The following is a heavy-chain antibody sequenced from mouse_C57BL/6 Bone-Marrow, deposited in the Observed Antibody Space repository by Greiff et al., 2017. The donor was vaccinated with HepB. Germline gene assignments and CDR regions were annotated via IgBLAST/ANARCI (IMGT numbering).Heavy chain of an antibody. CDR1: GFNIKNTY. J-gene: IGHJ4*01. CDR2: IDPANGNT. CDR3: AVTTVVATSADAMDY. Sequence: VQLKQSVAELVRPGASVKLSCTASGFNIKNTYMHWVKQRPEQGLEWIGRIDPANGNTKYAPKFQGKATITADTSSNPAYLQLSSLTSEDTAIYYCAVTTVVATSADAMDYWGQGTSVTVSS. D-gene: IGHD1-1*01. V-gene: IGHV14-3*01.